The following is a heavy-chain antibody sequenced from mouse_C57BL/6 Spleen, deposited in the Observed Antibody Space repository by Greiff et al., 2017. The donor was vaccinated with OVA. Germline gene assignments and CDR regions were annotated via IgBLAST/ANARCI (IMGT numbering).Heavy chain of an antibody. J-gene: IGHJ1*03. CDR1: GFTFSSYA. CDR3: TRDYGSSGWYFDV. CDR2: ISSGGDYI. D-gene: IGHD1-1*01. V-gene: IGHV5-9-1*02. Sequence: EVQRVESGEGLVKPGGSLKLSCAASGFTFSSYAMSWVRQTPEKRLEWVAYISSGGDYIYYADTVKGRFTISRDNARYTLYLQMSSLKSEDTAMYYCTRDYGSSGWYFDVWGTGTTVTVSS.